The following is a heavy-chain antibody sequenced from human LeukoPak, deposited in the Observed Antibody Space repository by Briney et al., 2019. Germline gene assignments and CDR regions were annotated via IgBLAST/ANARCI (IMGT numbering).Heavy chain of an antibody. V-gene: IGHV3-23*01. D-gene: IGHD2-2*01. CDR1: GFTVSSNY. J-gene: IGHJ4*02. CDR3: AKADVVVPAAVLDY. CDR2: ISGSGGST. Sequence: TGGSLRLSCAASGFTVSSNYMSWVRQAPGKGLEWVSAISGSGGSTYYADSVKGRFTISRDNSKNTLYLQMNSLRAEDTAVYYCAKADVVVPAAVLDYWGQGTLVTVSS.